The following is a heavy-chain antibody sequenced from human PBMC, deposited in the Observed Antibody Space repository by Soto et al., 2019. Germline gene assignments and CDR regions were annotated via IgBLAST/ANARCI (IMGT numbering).Heavy chain of an antibody. J-gene: IGHJ6*03. D-gene: IGHD3-10*01. CDR1: GGSISSYY. V-gene: IGHV4-59*01. CDR2: IYYSGST. CDR3: ARGGDFGYYYYYMDV. Sequence: QVQLQESGPGLVKPSETLSLTCTVSGGSISSYYWSWIRQPPGKGLEWIGYIYYSGSTNYNPSLKSRVTISVDTSKNQFSLKLSSVTAADTAVYYCARGGDFGYYYYYMDVWGKGTTVTVSS.